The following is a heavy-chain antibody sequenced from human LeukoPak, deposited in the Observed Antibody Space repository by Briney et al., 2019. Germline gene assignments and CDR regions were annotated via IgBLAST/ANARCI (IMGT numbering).Heavy chain of an antibody. J-gene: IGHJ4*02. D-gene: IGHD3-3*01. CDR1: GGSISSHY. CDR2: IYYSGST. CDR3: ARDYDFWSGYLGY. Sequence: PSETLSLTCTVSGGSISSHYRSWIRQPPGKGLEWIGYIYYSGSTNHNPSLKSRVTISVDTSKNQFSLKLSSVTAADTAVYYCARDYDFWSGYLGYWGQGTLVTVSS. V-gene: IGHV4-59*11.